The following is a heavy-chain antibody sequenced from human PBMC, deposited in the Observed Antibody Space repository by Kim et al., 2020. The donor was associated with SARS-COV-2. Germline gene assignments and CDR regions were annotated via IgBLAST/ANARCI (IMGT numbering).Heavy chain of an antibody. CDR3: ARVGSSSWYVDYYYGMDF. J-gene: IGHJ6*02. CDR1: GYTFTSYA. D-gene: IGHD6-13*01. CDR2: INTNTGNP. Sequence: ASVKVSCKASGYTFTSYAMNWVRQAPGQGLEWMGWINTNTGNPTYTQGFPGRFVFSLDTSVSTAYLQISSLKAEDTAVYYCARVGSSSWYVDYYYGMDFWGQGTTVTVSS. V-gene: IGHV7-4-1*02.